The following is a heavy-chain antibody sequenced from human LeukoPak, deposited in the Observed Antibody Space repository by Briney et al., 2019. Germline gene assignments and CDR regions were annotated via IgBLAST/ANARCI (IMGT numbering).Heavy chain of an antibody. CDR1: GGSFSVYY. V-gene: IGHV4-34*01. CDR2: INHSGST. J-gene: IGHJ4*02. CDR3: ARGGIGEYDYIWGSYRYIGHHPNYFDY. D-gene: IGHD3-16*02. Sequence: PSETLSLTCAVYGGSFSVYYWGWIRQPPGKGLEWIGEINHSGSTNYNPSLKSRVTISVDTSKNQFSLKLSSVTAADTAVYYCARGGIGEYDYIWGSYRYIGHHPNYFDYWGQGTLVTVSS.